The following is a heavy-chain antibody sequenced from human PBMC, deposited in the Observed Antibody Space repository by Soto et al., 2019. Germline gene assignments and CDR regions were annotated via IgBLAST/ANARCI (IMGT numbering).Heavy chain of an antibody. J-gene: IGHJ6*02. CDR2: IYPGDSDT. CDR1: GYSFTSYW. Sequence: GESLKISCKGSGYSFTSYWIGWVRQMPGKGLEWMGIIYPGDSDTRCSPSFQGQVTISADKSISTAYLQWSSLKASDTAMYYCAGGGVRGVITRTRDYYGMDVSGQGTTVTVSS. D-gene: IGHD3-10*01. V-gene: IGHV5-51*01. CDR3: AGGGVRGVITRTRDYYGMDV.